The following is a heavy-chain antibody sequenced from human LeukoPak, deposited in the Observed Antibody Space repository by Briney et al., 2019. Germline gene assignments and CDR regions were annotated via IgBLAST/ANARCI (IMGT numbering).Heavy chain of an antibody. J-gene: IGHJ4*02. CDR1: GFTFSSYS. Sequence: GGSLRLSCAASGFTFSSYSMNWVRQAPGKGLEWVSYISSSSSTIYYADSVKGRFTISRDNAKNSLYLQMNSLRAEDTAVYYCARARYGTAMVPGINDYWGQGTLVTVSS. D-gene: IGHD5-18*01. CDR3: ARARYGTAMVPGINDY. V-gene: IGHV3-48*04. CDR2: ISSSSSTI.